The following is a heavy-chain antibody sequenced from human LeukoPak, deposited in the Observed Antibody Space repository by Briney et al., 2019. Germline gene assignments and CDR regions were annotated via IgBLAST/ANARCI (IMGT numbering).Heavy chain of an antibody. J-gene: IGHJ4*02. CDR2: ISGSGNNI. CDR1: GFTFSSNA. D-gene: IGHD1-14*01. CDR3: AGAAGHYYFDY. Sequence: PGGSLRLSCAASGFTFSSNAMRWVRQAPGKGLEWVSAISGSGNNIYYADSVKGRFTISRDNSKNTLYLQMNSLRAEDTGVYFCAGAAGHYYFDYWGQGTLVTVSS. V-gene: IGHV3-23*01.